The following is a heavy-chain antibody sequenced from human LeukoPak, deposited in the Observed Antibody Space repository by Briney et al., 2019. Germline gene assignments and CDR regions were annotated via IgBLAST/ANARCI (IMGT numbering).Heavy chain of an antibody. Sequence: SETLSLTCTVSGGSISSYYWSWIRQPPGKGLEWIGYIYYSGSTNYNPSLKSRVTISVDTSKNQFSLNLSSVTAADTAVYYCARHWEVPSEMDSSNSVGWSDARGHGTLVTGSS. V-gene: IGHV4-59*01. D-gene: IGHD1-26*01. CDR1: GGSISSYY. CDR3: ARHWEVPSEMDSSNSVGWSDA. J-gene: IGHJ5*01. CDR2: IYYSGST.